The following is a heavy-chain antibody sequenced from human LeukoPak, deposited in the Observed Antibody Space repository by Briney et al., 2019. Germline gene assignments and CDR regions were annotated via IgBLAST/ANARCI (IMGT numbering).Heavy chain of an antibody. CDR1: GFTFSNDW. CDR2: INTDGSTT. D-gene: IGHD4-17*01. CDR3: ARTNPVYGDYDY. Sequence: PGGSLRLSCAASGFTFSNDWMHWVRQAPGKGLVWVSRINTDGSTTTYADSVKGRFTISRDNSKNTLFLQMNTLRADDTAVYHCARTNPVYGDYDYWGQGTLVTVSS. V-gene: IGHV3-74*01. J-gene: IGHJ4*02.